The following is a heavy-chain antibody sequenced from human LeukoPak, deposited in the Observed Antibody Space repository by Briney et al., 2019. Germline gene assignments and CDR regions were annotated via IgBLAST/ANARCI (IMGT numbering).Heavy chain of an antibody. J-gene: IGHJ4*02. CDR2: IWYDGSNK. Sequence: GGSLRLSCAASGFTFSSYGMHWVRQAPGKGLEWVAVIWYDGSNKYYADSVKGRSTISRDNSKNTLYLQMNSLRAEDTAVYYCAREGPKLGITGQFDYWGQGTLVTVSS. CDR3: AREGPKLGITGQFDY. CDR1: GFTFSSYG. D-gene: IGHD7-27*01. V-gene: IGHV3-33*01.